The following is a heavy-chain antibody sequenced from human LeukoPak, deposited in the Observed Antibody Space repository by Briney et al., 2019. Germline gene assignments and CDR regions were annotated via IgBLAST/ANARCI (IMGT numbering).Heavy chain of an antibody. CDR1: GYTFTSYG. J-gene: IGHJ4*02. D-gene: IGHD3-22*01. Sequence: ASVKVSCKASGYTFTSYGISWVRQAPGQGLEWMGWISAYNGNTNYAQKLQGRVTMTTDTSTSTAYMELRSLRSDDTAVYYCARDTPYSYYYDGSGLFDYWGQGTLVTVSS. CDR2: ISAYNGNT. V-gene: IGHV1-18*01. CDR3: ARDTPYSYYYDGSGLFDY.